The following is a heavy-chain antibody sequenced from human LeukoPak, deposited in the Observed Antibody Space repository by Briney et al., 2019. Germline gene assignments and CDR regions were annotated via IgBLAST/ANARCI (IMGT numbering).Heavy chain of an antibody. D-gene: IGHD6-19*01. CDR2: ISSSGHYI. V-gene: IGHV3-21*01. Sequence: GGSLRLSCASSGFTFTAYSMNWVRQAPGRGLEWISFISSSGHYIYYADSLKGRFTISRDNANSSLYLQISTLKAEDTAVYYCTRQWLRVMDIWGKGTTVTVSS. CDR1: GFTFTAYS. CDR3: TRQWLRVMDI. J-gene: IGHJ6*04.